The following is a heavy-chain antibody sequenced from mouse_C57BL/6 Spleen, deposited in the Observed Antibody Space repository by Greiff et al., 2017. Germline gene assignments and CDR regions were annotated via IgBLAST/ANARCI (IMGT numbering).Heavy chain of an antibody. CDR1: GFTFTDYY. J-gene: IGHJ3*01. CDR2: IRNKANGYTT. V-gene: IGHV7-3*01. D-gene: IGHD2-3*01. CDR3: ARYEGYYVAWFAY. Sequence: EVKLQESGGGLVQPGGSLSLSCAASGFTFTDYYMSWVRQPPGKALEWLGFIRNKANGYTTEYSASVKGRFTISRDNSQSILYLLMNALRAEDSATYYGARYEGYYVAWFAYWGQGTLVTVSA.